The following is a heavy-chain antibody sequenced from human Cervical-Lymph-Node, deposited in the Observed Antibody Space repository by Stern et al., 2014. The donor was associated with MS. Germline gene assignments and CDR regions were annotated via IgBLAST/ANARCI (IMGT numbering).Heavy chain of an antibody. CDR1: GFSLNTHRVG. Sequence: QVTLKESGPTLVRPTQTLTLTCTFSGFSLNTHRVGVAWIRQPPGKALEWLAIVYGDEDERDTPSVKNRLKITKVTSKNQVVLTMPTVDPVDTGTYYCARESSYYDRPVFDFWGQGTLVTVSS. J-gene: IGHJ4*02. V-gene: IGHV2-5*02. D-gene: IGHD3-16*01. CDR3: ARESSYYDRPVFDF. CDR2: VYGDEDE.